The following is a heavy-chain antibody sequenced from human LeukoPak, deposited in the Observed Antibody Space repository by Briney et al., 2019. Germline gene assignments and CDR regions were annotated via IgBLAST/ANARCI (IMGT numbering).Heavy chain of an antibody. D-gene: IGHD3-22*01. CDR1: GGSISSYY. J-gene: IGHJ4*02. CDR3: ARFSGYSHSSAHYLDY. Sequence: SETLSLTCTVSGGSISSYYWSWIRQPPGKGLEWIGYIYYTGSTNYNPSLKSRVTMSVDTSRNQFFLRLRSVTAADTAVYYCARFSGYSHSSAHYLDYWGQGILVSVCS. CDR2: IYYTGST. V-gene: IGHV4-59*01.